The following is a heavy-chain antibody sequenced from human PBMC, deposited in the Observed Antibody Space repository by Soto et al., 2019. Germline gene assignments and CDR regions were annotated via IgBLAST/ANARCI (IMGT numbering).Heavy chain of an antibody. V-gene: IGHV1-18*01. Sequence: QVQLVQSGAEVKRPGASVKVSCTASGYTFTNFGVTWVRQAPGQGLEWMSWISPETGKTYCARKLQGRVTMTTDTSTNTAYMELRSLRSDDTAVYYCVRDLRDYGGDVGYFDYWGQGTLVIVSS. D-gene: IGHD2-21*02. J-gene: IGHJ4*02. CDR2: ISPETGKT. CDR1: GYTFTNFG. CDR3: VRDLRDYGGDVGYFDY.